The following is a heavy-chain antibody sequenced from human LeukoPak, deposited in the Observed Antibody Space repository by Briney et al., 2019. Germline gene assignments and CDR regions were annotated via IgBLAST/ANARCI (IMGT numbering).Heavy chain of an antibody. CDR1: GFTFSGSA. CDR2: IRSKANSYAT. V-gene: IGHV3-73*01. CDR3: TRLDTAMARGTDY. Sequence: GGSLRLSCAASGFTFSGSAMHWVRQGSGKGLEWVGRIRSKANSYATAYAASVKGRFTISRDDSTNTAYLQMNSLKTEDTAVYYCTRLDTAMARGTDYWGQGTLVTVSS. J-gene: IGHJ4*02. D-gene: IGHD5-18*01.